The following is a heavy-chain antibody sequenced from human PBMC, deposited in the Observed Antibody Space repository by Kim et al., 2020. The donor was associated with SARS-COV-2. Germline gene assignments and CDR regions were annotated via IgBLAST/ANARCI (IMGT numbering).Heavy chain of an antibody. Sequence: DSVKGRFTISRDNSKNALYLQMNSLRAEDTAVYYCARDHEIRGVSYGMDVWGQGTTVTVSS. V-gene: IGHV3-30*07. D-gene: IGHD3-10*01. CDR3: ARDHEIRGVSYGMDV. J-gene: IGHJ6*02.